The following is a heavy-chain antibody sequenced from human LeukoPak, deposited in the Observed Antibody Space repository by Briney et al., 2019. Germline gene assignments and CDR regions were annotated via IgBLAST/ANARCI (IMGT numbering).Heavy chain of an antibody. CDR2: ITAGHYPT. CDR1: RFSFSSFA. J-gene: IGHJ5*02. D-gene: IGHD4-17*01. CDR3: TKDPNGDYVGAFDP. V-gene: IGHV3-23*01. Sequence: TGGSLRLSCAASRFSFSSFAMTWVRQAPGKGLEWVSSITAGHYPTYNTDSVKGRFTISRDNSKNTLYLQMNSLRADDTAVYYCTKDPNGDYVGAFDPWGQGSLVTVSS.